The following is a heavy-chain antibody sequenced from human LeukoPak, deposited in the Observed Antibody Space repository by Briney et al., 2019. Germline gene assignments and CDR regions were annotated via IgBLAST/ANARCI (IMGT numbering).Heavy chain of an antibody. Sequence: GGSLRLSCAASGFTFSSYGMHWVRQAPGKGLEWVAVISYDGSNKYYADSVKGRFTISRDNSKNTLYLQMNSLRAEDTAVYYCAKDAEDGYDFHNFDYWGQGTLVTVSS. J-gene: IGHJ4*02. V-gene: IGHV3-30*18. CDR1: GFTFSSYG. D-gene: IGHD5-24*01. CDR3: AKDAEDGYDFHNFDY. CDR2: ISYDGSNK.